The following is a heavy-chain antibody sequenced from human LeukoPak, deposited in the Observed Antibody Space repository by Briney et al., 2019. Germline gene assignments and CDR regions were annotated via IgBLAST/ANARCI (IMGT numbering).Heavy chain of an antibody. Sequence: PGGSLRLSCAASEFTFSDYYMSWIRQAPGKGLEWLSYISDTSTYTNYADSVKGRFNISRDNAKNSLYLQMNSLRAEDTAVYYCARSPMAPDAFDIWGQGTMVTVSS. J-gene: IGHJ3*02. D-gene: IGHD3-10*01. V-gene: IGHV3-11*03. CDR2: ISDTSTYT. CDR1: EFTFSDYY. CDR3: ARSPMAPDAFDI.